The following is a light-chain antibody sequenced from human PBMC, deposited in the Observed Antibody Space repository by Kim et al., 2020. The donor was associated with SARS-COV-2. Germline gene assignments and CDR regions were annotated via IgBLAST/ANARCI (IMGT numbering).Light chain of an antibody. Sequence: NFMLTQPHSVSESPGKTVTISCTRSSGSIASNYVQWYQQRPGSAPTTVIYEDNQRPSGLPDRFSGSIDSSSNSASLTISGLKTEDEADYYCQSYDSSNQVFGGGTQLTVL. CDR1: SGSIASNY. J-gene: IGLJ2*01. CDR3: QSYDSSNQV. CDR2: EDN. V-gene: IGLV6-57*04.